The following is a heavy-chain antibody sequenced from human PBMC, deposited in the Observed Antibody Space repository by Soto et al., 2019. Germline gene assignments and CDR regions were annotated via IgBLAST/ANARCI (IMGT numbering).Heavy chain of an antibody. J-gene: IGHJ4*02. Sequence: TXXTLSLPFTLSCGSISSYYWRWIRQPPGKGPEWIGYIYYSGSTNYNPSLKSRVTISVDTSKNQFSLKLTSVTAEDTAVYYCARHDYSGYDLAPFGYWGQGTKVTVSS. CDR1: CGSISSYY. CDR3: ARHDYSGYDLAPFGY. D-gene: IGHD5-12*01. V-gene: IGHV4-59*08. CDR2: IYYSGST.